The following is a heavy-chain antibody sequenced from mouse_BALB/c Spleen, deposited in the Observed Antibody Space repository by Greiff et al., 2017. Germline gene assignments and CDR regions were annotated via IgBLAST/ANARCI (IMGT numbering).Heavy chain of an antibody. J-gene: IGHJ4*01. CDR2: INSNGGST. Sequence: EVKLMESGGGLVQPGGSLKLSCAASGFTFSSYGMSWVRQTPDKRLELVATINSNGGSTYYPDSVKGRFTISRDNAKNTLYLQMSSLKSEDTAMYYCARDPPITTVVATPMDYWGQGTSVTVSS. CDR3: ARDPPITTVVATPMDY. V-gene: IGHV5-6-3*01. CDR1: GFTFSSYG. D-gene: IGHD1-1*01.